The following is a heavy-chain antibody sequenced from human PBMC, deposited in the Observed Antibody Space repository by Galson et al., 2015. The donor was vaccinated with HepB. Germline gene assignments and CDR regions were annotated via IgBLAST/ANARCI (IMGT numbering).Heavy chain of an antibody. CDR1: GYTFTGYY. CDR2: INPNSGGT. CDR3: ARDLLGYCSSTSCYTSGWFDP. V-gene: IGHV1-2*02. Sequence: SVKVSCKASGYTFTGYYMHWVRQAPGQGLEWMGWINPNSGGTNYAQKFQGRVTMTRDTSISTAYMELSRLRSDDTAVYYCARDLLGYCSSTSCYTSGWFDPWGQGTLVTVSS. J-gene: IGHJ5*02. D-gene: IGHD2-2*02.